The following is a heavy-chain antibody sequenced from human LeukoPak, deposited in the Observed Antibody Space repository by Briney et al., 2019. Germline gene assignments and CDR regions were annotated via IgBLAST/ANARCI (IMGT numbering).Heavy chain of an antibody. J-gene: IGHJ6*02. Sequence: GASVKVSCKASGYTFTSYYMHWVRQAPGQGLEWMGWMNPNSGNTGYAQKFQGRVTMTRNTSISTAYMELSSLRSEDTAVYYCARGSAGGVLLWFGESPRYYYGMDVWGQGTTVTVSS. V-gene: IGHV1-8*02. CDR1: GYTFTSYY. D-gene: IGHD3-10*01. CDR3: ARGSAGGVLLWFGESPRYYYGMDV. CDR2: MNPNSGNT.